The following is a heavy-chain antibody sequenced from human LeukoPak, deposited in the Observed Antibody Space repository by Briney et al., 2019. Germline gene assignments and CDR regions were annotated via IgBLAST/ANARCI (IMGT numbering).Heavy chain of an antibody. V-gene: IGHV4-34*01. CDR1: GGSFSGYY. D-gene: IGHD3-22*01. Sequence: SATLSLTFAVYGGSFSGYYWSWIRQPPGKGLEWIGEINHSGSTNYNPSLKSRVTISVDTSKNQFSLKLSSVTAADTAVYYCASFYYDSSGEYYFDYWGQGTLVTDSS. CDR2: INHSGST. CDR3: ASFYYDSSGEYYFDY. J-gene: IGHJ4*02.